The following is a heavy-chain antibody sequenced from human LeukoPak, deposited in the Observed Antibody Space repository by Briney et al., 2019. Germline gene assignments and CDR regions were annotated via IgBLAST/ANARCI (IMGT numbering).Heavy chain of an antibody. V-gene: IGHV3-21*01. Sequence: TGGSLRLSCAASGFTFSSYSMNWVRQAPGKGLEWVSSISSSSSYIYYADSVKGRFTISRDNAKNSLYLQMNSLRAEDTAVYYCARGRTDIYSGRHGLDYWGQGTLVTVSS. CDR2: ISSSSSYI. CDR1: GFTFSSYS. CDR3: ARGRTDIYSGRHGLDY. J-gene: IGHJ4*02. D-gene: IGHD1-26*01.